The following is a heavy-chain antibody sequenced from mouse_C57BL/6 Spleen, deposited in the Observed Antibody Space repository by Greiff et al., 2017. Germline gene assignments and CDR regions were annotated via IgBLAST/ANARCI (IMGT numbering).Heavy chain of an antibody. CDR2: IDPNSGGT. CDR1: GYTFTSYW. V-gene: IGHV1-72*01. D-gene: IGHD3-2*02. J-gene: IGHJ3*01. CDR3: AREGTAQATGPFAY. Sequence: VKLQQPGAELVKPGASVKLSCKASGYTFTSYWMHWVKQRPGRGLEWIGRIDPNSGGTKYNEKFKSKATLTVDKPSSTAYMKLSSLTSEDSAVYYCAREGTAQATGPFAYWGQGTLVTVSA.